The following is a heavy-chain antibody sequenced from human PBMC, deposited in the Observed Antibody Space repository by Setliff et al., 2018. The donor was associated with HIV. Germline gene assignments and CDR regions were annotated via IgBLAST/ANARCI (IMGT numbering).Heavy chain of an antibody. J-gene: IGHJ6*02. D-gene: IGHD3-10*01. CDR2: ILPFLGMG. CDR3: GAGQHSYSYLGYYYSGVDV. Sequence: SVKVSCKTSGGSFRTSVISWVRQTPGQGLEWVGGILPFLGMGDFAQKFQGRVTITADESTSIAYMELSSLRSDDTAIYYCGAGQHSYSYLGYYYSGVDVWGQGTTVTVS. CDR1: GGSFRTSV. V-gene: IGHV1-69*10.